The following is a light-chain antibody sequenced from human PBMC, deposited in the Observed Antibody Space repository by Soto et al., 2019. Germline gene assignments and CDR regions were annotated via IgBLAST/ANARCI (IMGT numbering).Light chain of an antibody. CDR1: SSDIGAYDY. CDR3: SSYAGSGILDV. Sequence: QSVLTQPPSASGSPGQSVTISCTGTSSDIGAYDYVSWYQQHPGKAPKLIIYEVTKRPSGVPDRFSASKSGNTASLTVSGLQAEDEADYYCSSYAGSGILDVFGAGTKVTVL. V-gene: IGLV2-8*01. J-gene: IGLJ1*01. CDR2: EVT.